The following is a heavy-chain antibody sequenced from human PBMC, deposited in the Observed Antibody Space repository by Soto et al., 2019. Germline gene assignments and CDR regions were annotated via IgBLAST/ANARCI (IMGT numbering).Heavy chain of an antibody. J-gene: IGHJ3*02. D-gene: IGHD2-8*01. CDR2: ISYDGSKK. CDR3: AKASHCNKGRCSLGLIGDRAFDI. V-gene: IGHV3-30*18. CDR1: GLTFSAYG. Sequence: GGSLRLSCEASGLTFSAYGMHWVRQAPGKGLEWVATISYDGSKKYFGDSVKGRFTISRDNSKSTLYLEMNSLRTEDTAVYYCAKASHCNKGRCSLGLIGDRAFDIWGQGTMVTVSS.